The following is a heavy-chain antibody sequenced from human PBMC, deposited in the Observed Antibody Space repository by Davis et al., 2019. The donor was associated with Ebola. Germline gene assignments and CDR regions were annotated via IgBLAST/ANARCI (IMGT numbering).Heavy chain of an antibody. D-gene: IGHD1-26*01. CDR3: AKDSGWGYYYYGMDV. CDR1: GFTFSSYS. Sequence: GESLKISCAASGFTFSSYSMNWVRQAPGKGLEWVAVISYDGSNKYYADSVKGRFTISRDNSKNTLYLQMNSLRAEDTAVYYCAKDSGWGYYYYGMDVWGQGTTVTVSS. J-gene: IGHJ6*02. CDR2: ISYDGSNK. V-gene: IGHV3-30*18.